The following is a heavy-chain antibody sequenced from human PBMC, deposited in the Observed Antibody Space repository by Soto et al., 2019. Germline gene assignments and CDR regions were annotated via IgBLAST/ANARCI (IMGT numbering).Heavy chain of an antibody. J-gene: IGHJ3*02. CDR2: LYDVDGT. V-gene: IGHV3-53*01. CDR3: ASWLEREHAYDI. Sequence: WVRQAPGKGLEWVSALYDVDGTYYADSAKGRFTISRDNSNNIIYLQMNSLGPDDTAVYYCASWLEREHAYDIWGLGTMVTVSS. D-gene: IGHD1-1*01.